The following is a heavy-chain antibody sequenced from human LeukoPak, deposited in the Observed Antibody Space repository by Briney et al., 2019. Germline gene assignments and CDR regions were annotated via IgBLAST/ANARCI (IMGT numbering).Heavy chain of an antibody. CDR1: GGSISSYY. CDR2: IYYSGST. Sequence: PSETLSLTCTVSGGSISSYYWSWIRQPPGKGLEWIGYIYYSGSTNYNPSLKSRVTISVDTSKNRFSLKLSSVTAADTAVYYCARRDTTNAFDYWGQGTLVTVSS. CDR3: ARRDTTNAFDY. V-gene: IGHV4-59*08. D-gene: IGHD1-26*01. J-gene: IGHJ4*02.